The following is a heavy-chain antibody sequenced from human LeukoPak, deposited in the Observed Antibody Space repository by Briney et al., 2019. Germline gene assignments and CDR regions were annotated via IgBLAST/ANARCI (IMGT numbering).Heavy chain of an antibody. CDR3: ARTVGITMVRGVIWWFDP. D-gene: IGHD3-10*01. CDR2: IYYSGST. J-gene: IGHJ5*02. Sequence: SETLSLTCAVSGYSISSSNWWGWIRQPPGKGLEWIGYIYYSGSTNYNPSLKSRVTISVDTSKNQFSLKLSSVTAADTAVYYCARTVGITMVRGVIWWFDPWGQGTLVTVSS. V-gene: IGHV4-28*01. CDR1: GYSISSSNW.